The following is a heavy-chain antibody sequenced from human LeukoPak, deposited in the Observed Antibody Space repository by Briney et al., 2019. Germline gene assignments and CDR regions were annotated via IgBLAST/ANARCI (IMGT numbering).Heavy chain of an antibody. CDR3: ARTLYGDYDNWFDP. D-gene: IGHD4-17*01. V-gene: IGHV4-59*01. J-gene: IGHJ5*02. CDR2: IYYSGST. CDR1: GGSISSYY. Sequence: TSETLSLTCTVSGGSISSYYWSWIRQPPGKGLEWIGYIYYSGSTNYNPSLKSRVTISVDTSKNQFSLKLSSVTAADTAVYYCARTLYGDYDNWFDPWGQGTLVTVSS.